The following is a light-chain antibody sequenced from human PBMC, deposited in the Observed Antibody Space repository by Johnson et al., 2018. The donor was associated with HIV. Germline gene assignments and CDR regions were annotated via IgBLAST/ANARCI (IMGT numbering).Light chain of an antibody. V-gene: IGLV1-51*02. CDR1: SSNIGSNY. CDR2: ENN. CDR3: GAWDTSLSALYV. J-gene: IGLJ1*01. Sequence: QSVLTQPPSVSAAPGQKVTISCSGSSSNIGSNYVSWYQQVPGTAPKLLIYENNKRPSGIPDRFSGSKSGTSATLGITGLQTGDEADYYCGAWDTSLSALYVFGTVTKVTVL.